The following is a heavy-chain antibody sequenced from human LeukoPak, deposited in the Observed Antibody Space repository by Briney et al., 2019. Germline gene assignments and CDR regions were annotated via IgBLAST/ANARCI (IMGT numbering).Heavy chain of an antibody. CDR3: AGGDNDSSGNFPS. J-gene: IGHJ5*02. CDR1: GYTFTSYG. CDR2: ISAYNGNT. Sequence: ASVKVSCKASGYTFTSYGISWVRQAPGQGLEWMGWISAYNGNTNYAQKLQGRVTMTTDTSTSTPYMELRSLRSDDTAVYYCAGGDNDSSGNFPSWGKETLVPSPQ. D-gene: IGHD3-22*01. V-gene: IGHV1-18*01.